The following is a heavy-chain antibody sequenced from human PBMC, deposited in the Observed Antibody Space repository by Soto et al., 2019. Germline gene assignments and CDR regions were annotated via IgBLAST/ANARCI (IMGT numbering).Heavy chain of an antibody. CDR3: AKDAIPYNGRDDAFDL. CDR2: IGPTEAHAP. J-gene: IGHJ3*01. Sequence: GGSLRLSCVASGYPSGDYAMRWVRQAPGKGLEWVSAIGPTEAHAPAYAASVKGRFTISRDNSRNILYLQMTNLRAEDTGVYYCAKDAIPYNGRDDAFDLWGQGTMVTVS. D-gene: IGHD2-2*02. V-gene: IGHV3-23*01. CDR1: GYPSGDYA.